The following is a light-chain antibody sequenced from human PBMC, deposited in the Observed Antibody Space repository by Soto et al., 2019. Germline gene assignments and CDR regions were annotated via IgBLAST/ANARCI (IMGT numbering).Light chain of an antibody. V-gene: IGKV3-11*01. J-gene: IGKJ1*01. CDR3: HQRQSWPRT. CDR1: QSVSNN. Sequence: EIVLTQSPATLSLSPGERATLSCRASQSVSNNLAWYQQKPGQAPRLLLYLASNRAAGVPARFSGSGSGTDFTLTISDVEPEDFAVYYCHQRQSWPRTFGQGTKVDI. CDR2: LAS.